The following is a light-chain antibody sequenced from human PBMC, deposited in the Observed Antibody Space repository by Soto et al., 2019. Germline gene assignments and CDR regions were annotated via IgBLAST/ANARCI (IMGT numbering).Light chain of an antibody. CDR3: QQRSNWPG. CDR1: QSVSSY. CDR2: DAS. V-gene: IGKV3-11*01. Sequence: EIVLTQSPATLSLSPGERATLSCRASQSVSSYLAWHQQKPGQAPRLLIYDASNRATCIPARFSGSGSGTDFTLTISSLEPEDFAVYYCQQRSNWPGFGPGT. J-gene: IGKJ3*01.